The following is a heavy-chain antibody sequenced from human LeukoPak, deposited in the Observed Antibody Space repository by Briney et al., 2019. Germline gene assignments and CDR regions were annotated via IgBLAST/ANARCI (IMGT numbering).Heavy chain of an antibody. CDR1: GGSISSYY. D-gene: IGHD3-22*01. CDR3: GRTGESTYYDSSGYEVDY. V-gene: IGHV4-59*06. J-gene: IGHJ4*02. Sequence: SETLSLTCTVSGGSISSYYWSWIRQHPGKGLEWIGYIYYSGSTYYNPSLKSRVTISVDTSKNQFSLKLTSVTAADTAVYYCGRTGESTYYDSSGYEVDYWGQGTLVTVSS. CDR2: IYYSGST.